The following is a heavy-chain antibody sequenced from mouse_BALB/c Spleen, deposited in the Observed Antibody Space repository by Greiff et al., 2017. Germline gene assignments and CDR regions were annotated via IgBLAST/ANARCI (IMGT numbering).Heavy chain of an antibody. J-gene: IGHJ2*01. CDR1: GFTFSDYY. CDR3: ARDGYEGFDY. D-gene: IGHD2-2*01. V-gene: IGHV5-4*02. Sequence: EVNVVESGGGLVKPGGSLKLSCAASGFTFSDYYMYWVRQTPEKRLEWVATISDGGSYTYYPDSVKGRFTISRDNAKNNLYLQMSSLKSEDTAMYYCARDGYEGFDYWGQGTTLTVSS. CDR2: ISDGGSYT.